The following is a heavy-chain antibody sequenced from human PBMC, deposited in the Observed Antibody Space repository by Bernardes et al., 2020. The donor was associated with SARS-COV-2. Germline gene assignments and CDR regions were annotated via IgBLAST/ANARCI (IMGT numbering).Heavy chain of an antibody. V-gene: IGHV3-74*01. Sequence: GGSLRLSCTASGFTFNDYWMRWVRLVPGKGLVWVSRMNGDATSTTYADSVKGRFTISRDNANNALYLQMNNVRAEDTAAYYCVRGSGNYYFGYWGQGTLVTVSS. D-gene: IGHD1-1*01. J-gene: IGHJ4*02. CDR3: VRGSGNYYFGY. CDR1: GFTFNDYW. CDR2: MNGDATST.